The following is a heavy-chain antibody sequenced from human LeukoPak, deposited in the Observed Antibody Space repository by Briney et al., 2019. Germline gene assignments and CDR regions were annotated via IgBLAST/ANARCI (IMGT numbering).Heavy chain of an antibody. CDR3: AKARLYCSSGTCSDHPATLTGMDV. D-gene: IGHD2-15*01. V-gene: IGHV3-23*01. Sequence: AGGSVRLSCTASGFTFSSFAMHWVRQAPGKGLEWVSLITNSGVTTHYADSVKGRFTIPRDNSRSTLYLQLHSPRADDTALYYCAKARLYCSSGTCSDHPATLTGMDVWGQGTTVTVSS. J-gene: IGHJ6*02. CDR2: ITNSGVTT. CDR1: GFTFSSFA.